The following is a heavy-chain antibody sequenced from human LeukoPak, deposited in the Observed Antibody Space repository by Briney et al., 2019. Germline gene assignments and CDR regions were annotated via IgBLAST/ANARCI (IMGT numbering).Heavy chain of an antibody. CDR3: ARGVVDTAMVLPAHIDH. CDR2: FYYPGST. V-gene: IGHV4-59*01. J-gene: IGHJ4*02. D-gene: IGHD5-18*01. CDR1: GYSIRRYY. Sequence: FETLPHTRTSSGYSIRRYYWTWIRQPPGKGLAWIGYFYYPGSTNYHTSLKSRVTISLDTSKNHFSQKLSSVTAADTAVYYGARGVVDTAMVLPAHIDHWGQGTLVTVSA.